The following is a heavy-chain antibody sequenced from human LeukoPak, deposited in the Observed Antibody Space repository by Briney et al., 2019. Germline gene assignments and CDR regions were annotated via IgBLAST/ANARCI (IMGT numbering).Heavy chain of an antibody. CDR2: IIPIFGTA. D-gene: IGHD2-2*01. V-gene: IGHV1-69*05. J-gene: IGHJ4*02. CDR3: ATTLPDSNFDY. Sequence: SVKVSCKASGGTFSSYAISWVRQAPGQGLEWMGGIIPIFGTANYAQKLQGRVTMTTDTSTSTAYMELRSLRSDDTAVYYCATTLPDSNFDYWGQGTLVTVSS. CDR1: GGTFSSYA.